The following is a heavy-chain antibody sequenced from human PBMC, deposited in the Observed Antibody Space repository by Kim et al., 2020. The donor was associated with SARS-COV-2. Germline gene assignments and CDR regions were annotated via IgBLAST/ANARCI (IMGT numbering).Heavy chain of an antibody. J-gene: IGHJ6*02. CDR2: INRSGST. D-gene: IGHD3-10*01. Sequence: SETLSLTCAVYGGSFSGYYWSWIRQPPGKGLEWIGEINRSGSTNYNVSLKSRVTISVDTSKNQFSLKLSSVTAADTAMYYCARFTRDGSGTWGQGTTVTVSS. V-gene: IGHV4-34*01. CDR1: GGSFSGYY. CDR3: ARFTRDGSGT.